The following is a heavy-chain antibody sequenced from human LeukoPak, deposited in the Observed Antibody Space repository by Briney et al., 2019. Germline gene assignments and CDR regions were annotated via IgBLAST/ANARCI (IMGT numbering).Heavy chain of an antibody. V-gene: IGHV3-30*03. CDR3: ARGSAVFSIPAGGMDV. CDR2: ISYDGSNK. Sequence: HPGRSLRLSCAASRFTFSSYGMHWVRQAPGKGLEWVAVISYDGSNKYYADSVKGRFTISRDNSKNTLYLQMNSLRAEDTAVYYCARGSAVFSIPAGGMDVWGQGTTVTVSS. CDR1: RFTFSSYG. J-gene: IGHJ6*02. D-gene: IGHD2-21*01.